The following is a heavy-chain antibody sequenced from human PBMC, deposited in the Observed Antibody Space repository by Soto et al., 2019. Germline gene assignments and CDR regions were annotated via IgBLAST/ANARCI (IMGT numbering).Heavy chain of an antibody. CDR1: GFTFSSYW. V-gene: IGHV3-74*01. CDR2: INSDGSST. D-gene: IGHD4-4*01. Sequence: EVQLVESGGGLVQPGGSLRLSCAASGFTFSSYWMHWVRQAPGKGLVWVSRINSDGSSTSYADSVKGRFTIARDNAKNTLYLQMNSLRAEDTAVYYCARDDIYSNYGYHWFDPWGQGTLVTVSS. CDR3: ARDDIYSNYGYHWFDP. J-gene: IGHJ5*02.